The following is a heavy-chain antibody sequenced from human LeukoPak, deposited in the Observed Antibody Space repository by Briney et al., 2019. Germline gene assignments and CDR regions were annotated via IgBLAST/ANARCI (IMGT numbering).Heavy chain of an antibody. CDR1: GFTFSSYA. CDR3: AKAPRRDYGDDADFDS. V-gene: IGHV3-30-3*01. J-gene: IGHJ4*02. CDR2: ISYDGSNK. D-gene: IGHD4-17*01. Sequence: GRSLRLSCAASGFTFSSYAMHWVRQAPGKGLEWVAVISYDGSNKYYADFVKGRFTISRDNSKTTLYLQMNSLRAEDTAVYYCAKAPRRDYGDDADFDSWGQGTLVTVSS.